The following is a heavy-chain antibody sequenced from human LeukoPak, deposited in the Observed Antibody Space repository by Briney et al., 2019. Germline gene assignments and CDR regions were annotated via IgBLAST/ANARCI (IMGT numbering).Heavy chain of an antibody. V-gene: IGHV4-39*07. D-gene: IGHD3-16*02. CDR2: IYYSGST. J-gene: IGHJ4*02. Sequence: SETLSLTCTVSGGSISSSSYYWGWIRQPPGKGLEWIGSIYYSGSTYYNPSLKSRVTISVDTSKNQFSLKLSSVTAADTAVYYCARDQALMITFGGVIVMEGDFDYWGQGTLVTVSS. CDR3: ARDQALMITFGGVIVMEGDFDY. CDR1: GGSISSSSYY.